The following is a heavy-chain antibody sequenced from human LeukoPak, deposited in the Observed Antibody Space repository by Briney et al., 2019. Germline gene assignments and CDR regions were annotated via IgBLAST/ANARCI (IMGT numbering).Heavy chain of an antibody. D-gene: IGHD2-2*02. J-gene: IGHJ5*02. CDR3: ARDKARTSVVVPAAIYP. V-gene: IGHV3-30-3*01. Sequence: PGRSLRLSCAASGLTFSSYAMHWLRQAPGKGLEWVAVISYDGSNKYYADSVKGRFTISRDNSKNTLYLQMNSLRAEDTAVYYCARDKARTSVVVPAAIYPWGQGTLVTVSS. CDR1: GLTFSSYA. CDR2: ISYDGSNK.